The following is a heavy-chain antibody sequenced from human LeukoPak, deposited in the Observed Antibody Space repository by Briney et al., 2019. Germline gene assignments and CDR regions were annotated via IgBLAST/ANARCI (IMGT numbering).Heavy chain of an antibody. CDR3: ARADYSNYRWFDP. J-gene: IGHJ5*02. V-gene: IGHV4-61*02. Sequence: SETLSLTCTVSGGSISSGSYYWSWIRQPAGKGLEWIGRIYTRGSTNYNPSLKSRVTISVDTSKNQFPLKLSSVTAADTAVYYCARADYSNYRWFDPWGQGTLVTVSS. CDR2: IYTRGST. CDR1: GGSISSGSYY. D-gene: IGHD4-11*01.